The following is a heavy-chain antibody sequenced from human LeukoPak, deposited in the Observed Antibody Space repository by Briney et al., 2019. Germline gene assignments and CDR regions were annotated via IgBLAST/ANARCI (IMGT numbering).Heavy chain of an antibody. CDR3: ATLDYYDSSGYRPTPMDV. V-gene: IGHV1-69*13. J-gene: IGHJ6*02. Sequence: SVTVSCKASGGTFSSYAISWVRQAPGQGLEWMGGIIPIFGTANYAQKFQGRVTITADESASTAYMELSSLRSEDTAVYYCATLDYYDSSGYRPTPMDVWGQGTTVTVSS. CDR1: GGTFSSYA. D-gene: IGHD3-22*01. CDR2: IIPIFGTA.